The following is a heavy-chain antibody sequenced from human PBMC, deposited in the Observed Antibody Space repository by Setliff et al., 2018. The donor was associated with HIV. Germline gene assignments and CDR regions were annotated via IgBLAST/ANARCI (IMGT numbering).Heavy chain of an antibody. D-gene: IGHD1-26*01. CDR2: IIPISGTL. J-gene: IGHJ3*02. CDR1: GGTFNTYA. V-gene: IGHV1-69*05. CDR3: ARGHSYGYGYCGSYGPFDI. Sequence: SVKVSCKASGGTFNTYAISWVRQAPGQGLEWMGGIIPISGTLNYAQKFQGRVTITTDESTSTAYMELSSLRSEEDTAVYYCARGHSYGYGYCGSYGPFDIWGQGTMVTVSS.